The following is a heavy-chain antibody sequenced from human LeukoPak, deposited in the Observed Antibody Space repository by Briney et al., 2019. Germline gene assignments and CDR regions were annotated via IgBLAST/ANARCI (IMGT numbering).Heavy chain of an antibody. CDR3: ARSGGVTGSSSRNYYYGMDV. D-gene: IGHD6-13*01. CDR2: INHSGST. CDR1: GGSFSGYY. J-gene: IGHJ6*02. Sequence: SETLSLTCAVYGGSFSGYYWSWIRQPPGKGLEWIGEINHSGSTNYNPSLKSRVTISVDTSKNQFSLKLSSVTAADTAVYYCARSGGVTGSSSRNYYYGMDVWGQGTTVTVSS. V-gene: IGHV4-34*01.